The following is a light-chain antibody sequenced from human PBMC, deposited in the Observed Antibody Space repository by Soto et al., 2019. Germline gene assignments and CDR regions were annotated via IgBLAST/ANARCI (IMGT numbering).Light chain of an antibody. Sequence: IVLTQSPATLSLSPGERATLSCRASQSISSYLAWYQQKPGQAPRLLIYGASNRATGIPARFSGGGTGTDFTLTISSLEPEDFAVYYCQQRSNWPPTFGGGTRVEIK. J-gene: IGKJ4*01. V-gene: IGKV3-11*01. CDR2: GAS. CDR3: QQRSNWPPT. CDR1: QSISSY.